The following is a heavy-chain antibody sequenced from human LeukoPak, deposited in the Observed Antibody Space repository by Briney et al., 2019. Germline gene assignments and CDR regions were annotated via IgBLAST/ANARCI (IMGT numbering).Heavy chain of an antibody. D-gene: IGHD3-10*01. CDR3: ARVPGLTADY. V-gene: IGHV3-48*01. Sequence: GGSLRLSCAASGFTFSSHSMTWVRQAPGKGLELISYISTTSSTIYYADSVKGRFTISRDNAKNSLYLQMNSLRAEDTAVYYCARVPGLTADYWGQGTLVTVSS. CDR2: ISTTSSTI. J-gene: IGHJ4*02. CDR1: GFTFSSHS.